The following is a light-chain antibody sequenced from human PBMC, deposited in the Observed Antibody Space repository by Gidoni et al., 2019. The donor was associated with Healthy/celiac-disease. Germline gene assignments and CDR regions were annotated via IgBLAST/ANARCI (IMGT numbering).Light chain of an antibody. CDR3: QQYGSSPQMYT. V-gene: IGKV3-20*01. J-gene: IGKJ2*01. CDR2: GAS. Sequence: EIVLTQSPGNLSLSPGERATLSCRDSQSVSSSYLAWYQQKPGQAPRLLIYGASSRATGIPDRFSGSGSGTDFTLTISRLEPEDFAVYYCQQYGSSPQMYTFXQXTKLEIK. CDR1: QSVSSSY.